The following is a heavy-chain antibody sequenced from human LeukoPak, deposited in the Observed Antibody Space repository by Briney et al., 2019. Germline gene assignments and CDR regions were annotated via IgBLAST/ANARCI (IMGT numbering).Heavy chain of an antibody. CDR1: GFTFSSYA. Sequence: GGSLRLSCAASGFTFSSYAMSWVRQAPGKGLEWVSGIRGSGGSTYYADSVKGRFTISRDNSKNTLHLQMNSLRAEDTAVYYCAKDLLPSNVLLWFGASDYYYGMDVWGQGTTVTVSS. CDR2: IRGSGGST. V-gene: IGHV3-23*01. CDR3: AKDLLPSNVLLWFGASDYYYGMDV. J-gene: IGHJ6*02. D-gene: IGHD3-10*01.